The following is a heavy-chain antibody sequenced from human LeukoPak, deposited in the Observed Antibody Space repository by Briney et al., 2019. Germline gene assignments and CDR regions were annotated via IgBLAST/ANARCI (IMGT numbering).Heavy chain of an antibody. V-gene: IGHV1-24*01. CDR1: GYTLTELS. J-gene: IGHJ1*01. D-gene: IGHD3-22*01. Sequence: ASVKVSCKVPGYTLTELSMHWVRQAPGKGLEWMGGFDPEDGETIYAQKFQGRVTMTEDTSTDTAYMELSSLRSEDTAVYYCATDYYDSSGLFQHWGQGTLVTVFS. CDR3: ATDYYDSSGLFQH. CDR2: FDPEDGET.